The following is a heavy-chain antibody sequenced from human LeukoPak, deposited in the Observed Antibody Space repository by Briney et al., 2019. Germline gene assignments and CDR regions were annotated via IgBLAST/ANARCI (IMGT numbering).Heavy chain of an antibody. Sequence: PGGSLRLSCAASGFTFSSYGMHWVRQAPGKGLEWVAFIRYDGSNKYYADSVKGRFTISRDNSKNTLYLQMNSLRAEDTAVYYCAXVGVFDTYYDSSGYYYPFSYYYYMDVWGKGTTVTISS. V-gene: IGHV3-30*02. CDR1: GFTFSSYG. D-gene: IGHD3-22*01. CDR2: IRYDGSNK. CDR3: AXVGVFDTYYDSSGYYYPFSYYYYMDV. J-gene: IGHJ6*03.